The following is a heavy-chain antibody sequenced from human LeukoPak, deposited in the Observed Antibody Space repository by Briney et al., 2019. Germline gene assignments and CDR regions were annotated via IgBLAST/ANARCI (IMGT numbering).Heavy chain of an antibody. CDR1: GFTLDDYG. V-gene: IGHV3-9*01. Sequence: GGSLRLSCAAAGFTLDDYGMDWVRHAGGKGLEWVSCISWNSGSIGYADSVKGRFTISRDNAKNSLYLQMNSLRAEDTALYYCAKDISSRPACPDYWGQGTLVTVSS. D-gene: IGHD6-6*01. CDR2: ISWNSGSI. J-gene: IGHJ4*02. CDR3: AKDISSRPACPDY.